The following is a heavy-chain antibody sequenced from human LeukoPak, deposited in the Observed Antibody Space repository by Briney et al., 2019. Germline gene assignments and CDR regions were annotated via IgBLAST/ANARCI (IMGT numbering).Heavy chain of an antibody. V-gene: IGHV3-30-3*01. Sequence: PGGSLRLSCAASGFTFSSYWMSWVRQAPGKGLEWVAVISYDGSNKYYADSVKGRFTISRDNSKNTLYLQMNSLRAEDTAVYYCARQARPGGVYFDYWGQGTLVTVSS. J-gene: IGHJ4*02. D-gene: IGHD3-10*01. CDR3: ARQARPGGVYFDY. CDR1: GFTFSSYW. CDR2: ISYDGSNK.